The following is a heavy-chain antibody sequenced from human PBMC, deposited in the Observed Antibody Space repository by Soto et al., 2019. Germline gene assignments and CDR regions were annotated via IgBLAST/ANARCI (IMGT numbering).Heavy chain of an antibody. Sequence: GGSLRLSCAASGFTFSSYGMHWVRQAPGKGLEWVAVIWYDGSNKYYADSVKGRFTISRDNSKNTLYLQMNSLRAEDTAVYYCARDGQKLVGHGAFDIWGQGTMVTVSS. CDR2: IWYDGSNK. D-gene: IGHD1-26*01. V-gene: IGHV3-33*01. CDR3: ARDGQKLVGHGAFDI. CDR1: GFTFSSYG. J-gene: IGHJ3*02.